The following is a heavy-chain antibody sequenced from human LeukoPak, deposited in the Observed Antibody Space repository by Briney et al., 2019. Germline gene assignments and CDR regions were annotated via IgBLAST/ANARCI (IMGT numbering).Heavy chain of an antibody. D-gene: IGHD3-22*01. J-gene: IGHJ4*02. Sequence: GASVKVSCKASGYTSTSHGISWVRQAPGQGLEWMGWISAYNGNTKYAQKLQGRVTMTTDTSSSTAYMELRSLRSDDTAVYYCARSILTYDSRGRTLYYFDYWGQGTLVTVSS. CDR2: ISAYNGNT. V-gene: IGHV1-18*01. CDR3: ARSILTYDSRGRTLYYFDY. CDR1: GYTSTSHG.